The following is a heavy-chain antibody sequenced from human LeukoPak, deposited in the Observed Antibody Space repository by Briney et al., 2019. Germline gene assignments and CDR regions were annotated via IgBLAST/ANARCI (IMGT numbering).Heavy chain of an antibody. CDR3: AKDLRGGYWYFDL. CDR2: ISGSGGST. J-gene: IGHJ2*01. V-gene: IGHV3-23*01. CDR1: GFTSSSYA. Sequence: GGSLRLSCAASGFTSSSYAMSWVRQAPGKGLEWVSAISGSGGSTYYADSVKGRFTISRDNSKTTLYLQMTSLSAEDTAVYYCAKDLRGGYWYFDLWGRGTLVTVSS. D-gene: IGHD4-23*01.